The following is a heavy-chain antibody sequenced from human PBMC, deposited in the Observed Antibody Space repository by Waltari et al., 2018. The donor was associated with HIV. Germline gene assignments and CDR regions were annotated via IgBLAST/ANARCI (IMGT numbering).Heavy chain of an antibody. CDR2: INHRGGT. CDR1: GGSFSGYY. Sequence: QVQLQQWGAGLLKPSETLSLTCAVYGGSFSGYYWSWIRQSPDKGLGWVGEINHRGGTTYNPALESRVTISVDMSKNQFSLRLTSVTAADMAVYYCARRKIQLYLRDAFDIWGQGTTVTVSS. J-gene: IGHJ3*02. V-gene: IGHV4-34*02. D-gene: IGHD3-3*01. CDR3: ARRKIQLYLRDAFDI.